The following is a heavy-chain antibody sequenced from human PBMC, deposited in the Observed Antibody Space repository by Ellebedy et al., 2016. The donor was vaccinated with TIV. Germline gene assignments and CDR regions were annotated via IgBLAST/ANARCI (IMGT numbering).Heavy chain of an antibody. V-gene: IGHV3-30*02. Sequence: PGGSLRPSCAPSGFTFRSYGIHWVRRAPGKGLEWVAAIGYDGSKKSYADSVKGRITISRDNSKNTVALQMNSLRAEETAVYYCAKRAQISSHGLDIWGQGTMVTVSS. CDR3: AKRAQISSHGLDI. CDR2: IGYDGSKK. D-gene: IGHD4-17*01. J-gene: IGHJ3*02. CDR1: GFTFRSYG.